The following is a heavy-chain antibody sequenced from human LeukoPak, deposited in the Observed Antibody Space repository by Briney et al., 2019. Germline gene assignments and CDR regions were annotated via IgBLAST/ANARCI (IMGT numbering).Heavy chain of an antibody. CDR2: ISYDGSNK. Sequence: GGSLSLSCAASGFTFSSYGMHWVRQAPGKGLEWVAVISYDGSNKYYADSVKGRFTISRDNSKNTLYLQMNSLRAEDTAVYYCAKDSGYDFNVFDYWGQGTLVTVSS. V-gene: IGHV3-30*18. CDR1: GFTFSSYG. D-gene: IGHD5-12*01. J-gene: IGHJ4*02. CDR3: AKDSGYDFNVFDY.